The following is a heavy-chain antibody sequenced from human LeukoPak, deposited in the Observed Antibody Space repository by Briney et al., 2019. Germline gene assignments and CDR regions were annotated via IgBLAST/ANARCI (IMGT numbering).Heavy chain of an antibody. D-gene: IGHD4-23*01. CDR2: ISSSGSTI. CDR3: AREYGGNSGY. CDR1: GFTFSDYA. J-gene: IGHJ4*02. V-gene: IGHV3-48*03. Sequence: GGSLRLSCAGSGFTFSDYAINWVRQAPGKGLEWVSYISSSGSTIFYADSVKGRFTISRDNAKNSLYLQMNSLRVEDTAVYYCAREYGGNSGYWGQGTLVTVSS.